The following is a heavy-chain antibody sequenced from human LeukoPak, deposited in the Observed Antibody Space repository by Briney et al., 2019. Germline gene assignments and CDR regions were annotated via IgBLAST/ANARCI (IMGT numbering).Heavy chain of an antibody. J-gene: IGHJ4*02. V-gene: IGHV1-18*01. D-gene: IGHD3-3*01. CDR3: ARDTGVVWDFDY. CDR2: INPDNGRT. Sequence: ASVKVSCKASGYSFTTCGISWVRQAPGQGLEWMGWINPDNGRTKYVERFQDRVTMTTDTSTSTAYMELRSLRSDDTAVYYCARDTGVVWDFDYWGQGTLVTVSS. CDR1: GYSFTTCG.